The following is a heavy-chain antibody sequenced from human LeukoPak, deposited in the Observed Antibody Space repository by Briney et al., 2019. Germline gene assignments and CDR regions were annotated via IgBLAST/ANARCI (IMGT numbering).Heavy chain of an antibody. Sequence: SETLSLTCTVSGGSISSSSYYWGWIRQPPGKGLERIGSIYYSGSTYYNPSLKSRVTISVDTSKNQFSLKLSSVTAADTAVYYCARWYSSSWYFDYWGQGTLVTVSS. CDR3: ARWYSSSWYFDY. CDR1: GGSISSSSYY. D-gene: IGHD6-13*01. CDR2: IYYSGST. J-gene: IGHJ4*02. V-gene: IGHV4-39*01.